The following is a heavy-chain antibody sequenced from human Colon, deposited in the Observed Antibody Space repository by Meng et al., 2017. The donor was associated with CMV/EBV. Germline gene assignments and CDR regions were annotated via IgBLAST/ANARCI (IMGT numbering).Heavy chain of an antibody. V-gene: IGHV3-72*01. J-gene: IGHJ3*02. CDR1: GFTFGDYG. D-gene: IGHD1-26*01. CDR3: TRGHSGVDIYAFDI. CDR2: TANKADGYLT. Sequence: GGSLRLSCAASGFTFGDYGMSWVRQAPGKGLEWVGRTANKADGYLTEYATSVKGRFTFSRDDSKNSLFLQMNSLKSDDTALYYCTRGHSGVDIYAFDIWGQGTMVTVSS.